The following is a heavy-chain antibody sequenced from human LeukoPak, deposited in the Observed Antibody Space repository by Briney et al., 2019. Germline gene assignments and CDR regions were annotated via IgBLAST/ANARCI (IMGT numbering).Heavy chain of an antibody. CDR2: MNPNSGNT. CDR1: GYTFTSYD. Sequence: ASVKVSCKASGYTFTSYDINWVRQATGQGLEWMGWMNPNSGNTGYAQKFQGRVTLTRDMSTSTDYLELSSLRSEDTAVYYCARDTGFPFFDFWGHGALVTVSS. V-gene: IGHV1-8*01. J-gene: IGHJ4*01. CDR3: ARDTGFPFFDF.